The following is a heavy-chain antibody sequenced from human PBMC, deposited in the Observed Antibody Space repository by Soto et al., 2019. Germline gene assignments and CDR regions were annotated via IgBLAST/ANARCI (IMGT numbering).Heavy chain of an antibody. Sequence: QVQLQESGPGLVKPSGTLSLTCTVSGASISSTSSGDWWSWVRQPPGKGLEWIGEIHHSGSTNYHHSPQRRVTMSVDKSKNQFSRRLSSVTAADTAVYYCAKMVGATLVDYWGQGTLVTVSS. D-gene: IGHD1-26*01. V-gene: IGHV4-4*02. J-gene: IGHJ4*02. CDR2: IHHSGST. CDR3: AKMVGATLVDY. CDR1: GASISSTSSGDW.